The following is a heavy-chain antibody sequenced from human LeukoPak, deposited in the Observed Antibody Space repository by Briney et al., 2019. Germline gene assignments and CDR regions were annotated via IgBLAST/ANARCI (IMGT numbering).Heavy chain of an antibody. J-gene: IGHJ6*02. Sequence: GGSLRLSCAASGFTVSSSYMSWVRQAPGKGLEWVSVIYSGGSTYYADSVKGRFTISRDNSKNTLYLQMNSLRAEDTAVYYCAKSGGENYDILTGYYYYYGMDVWGQGTTVTVSS. CDR3: AKSGGENYDILTGYYYYYGMDV. CDR2: IYSGGST. D-gene: IGHD3-9*01. V-gene: IGHV3-53*05. CDR1: GFTVSSSY.